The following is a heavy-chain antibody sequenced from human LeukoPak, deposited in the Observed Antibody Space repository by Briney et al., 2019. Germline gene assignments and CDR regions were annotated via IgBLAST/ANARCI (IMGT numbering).Heavy chain of an antibody. CDR2: ISDSGST. D-gene: IGHD5-12*01. CDR3: ARAPVATPSEFDY. V-gene: IGHV4-59*11. J-gene: IGHJ4*02. Sequence: PSETLSLTCAVSGGSLSTHHWSWIRQSPGRGLEWIGYISDSGSTNYNPSLKSRVTISADTPKNQFSLKLSSTTAADTAVYYCARAPVATPSEFDYWGQGTLVTVSS. CDR1: GGSLSTHH.